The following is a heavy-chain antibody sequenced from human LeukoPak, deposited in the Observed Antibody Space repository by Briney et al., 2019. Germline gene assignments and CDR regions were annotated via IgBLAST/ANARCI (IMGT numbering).Heavy chain of an antibody. CDR2: IYETGHT. D-gene: IGHD3-22*01. Sequence: SETLSLTCTVSGGSISNYYWSWIRQPPGKGLEWIAYIYETGHTGYNPSLKTRVTISLDTSKNQFSLKLSSVTAADTAVYYCARVTHRYYYDSSGLFDYWGQGTLVTVSS. V-gene: IGHV4-59*12. J-gene: IGHJ4*02. CDR1: GGSISNYY. CDR3: ARVTHRYYYDSSGLFDY.